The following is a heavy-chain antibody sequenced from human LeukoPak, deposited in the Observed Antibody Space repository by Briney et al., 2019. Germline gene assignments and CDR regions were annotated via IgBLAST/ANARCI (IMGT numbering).Heavy chain of an antibody. CDR3: ARVHVDTAMVWPYYYYMDV. V-gene: IGHV4-39*07. CDR2: IYYSGST. CDR1: GGSISSSSYY. Sequence: SETLSLTCTVSGGSISSSSYYWGWIRQPPGKGLEWIGSIYYSGSTYYNPSLKSRVTISVDTSKNQFSLKLSSVTAADTAVYYCARVHVDTAMVWPYYYYMDVWGKGTTVTVSS. J-gene: IGHJ6*03. D-gene: IGHD5-18*01.